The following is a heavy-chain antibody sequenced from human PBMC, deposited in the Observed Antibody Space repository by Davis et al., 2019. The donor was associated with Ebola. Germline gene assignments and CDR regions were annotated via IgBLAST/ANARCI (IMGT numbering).Heavy chain of an antibody. Sequence: MPSETLSLTCTVSGASISRTTNCYWGWIRQSPGKGLEWIGSIYYSGNTYYSPSLRSRVTMSVDSSKNQFSLELSSVTAADTAIYYCARRNYYYENFWGQGILVTVSS. J-gene: IGHJ4*02. CDR3: ARRNYYYENF. D-gene: IGHD3-22*01. CDR1: GASISRTTNCY. V-gene: IGHV4-39*01. CDR2: IYYSGNT.